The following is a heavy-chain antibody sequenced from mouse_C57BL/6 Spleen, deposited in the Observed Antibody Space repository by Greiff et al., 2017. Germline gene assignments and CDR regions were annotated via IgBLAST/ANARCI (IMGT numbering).Heavy chain of an antibody. CDR3: ARSRGLLPDY. CDR2: IDPSDSYT. D-gene: IGHD2-3*01. CDR1: GYTFTSYW. J-gene: IGHJ2*01. V-gene: IGHV1-69*01. Sequence: QVQLQQPGAELVMPGASVKLSCKASGYTFTSYWMHWVKQRPGQGLEWIGDIDPSDSYTNYNQKFKGKSTLTVDKSSSTAYMQLSSLTSEDSAVYYCARSRGLLPDYWGQGTTLTVSS.